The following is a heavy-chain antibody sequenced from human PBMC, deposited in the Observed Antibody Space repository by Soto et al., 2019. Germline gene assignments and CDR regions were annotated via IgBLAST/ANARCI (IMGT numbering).Heavy chain of an antibody. CDR3: ARGLTGSSTSCYDY. CDR1: GFTFSSYD. D-gene: IGHD2-2*01. Sequence: EVQLVESGGGLVQPGGSLRLSCAASGFTFSSYDMHWVCQATGKGLEWVSAIGTAGDTYYPGSVKGRFTISRENAKNSLYLQMNSLRAGDTAVYYCARGLTGSSTSCYDYWGQGTLVTVSS. J-gene: IGHJ4*02. V-gene: IGHV3-13*01. CDR2: IGTAGDT.